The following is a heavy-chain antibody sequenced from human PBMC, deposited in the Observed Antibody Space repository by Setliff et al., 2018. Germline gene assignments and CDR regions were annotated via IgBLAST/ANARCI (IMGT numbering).Heavy chain of an antibody. D-gene: IGHD2-21*02. V-gene: IGHV1-46*01. Sequence: GASVKVSCKASGYTFTNYYINWVRQAPGQGLEWMGLINARAGTTSYAQSLQARVSMTRDTSKNSFSLKLTSVTAEDTALYFCMRHWDYCGGNCPHNSIDFWGQGALVTVSS. CDR2: INARAGTT. CDR3: MRHWDYCGGNCPHNSIDF. J-gene: IGHJ4*02. CDR1: GYTFTNYY.